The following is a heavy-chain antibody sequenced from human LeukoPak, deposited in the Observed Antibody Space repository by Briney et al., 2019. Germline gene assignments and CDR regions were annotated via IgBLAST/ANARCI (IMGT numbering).Heavy chain of an antibody. J-gene: IGHJ6*03. V-gene: IGHV1-69*05. CDR2: FITIFGTA. D-gene: IGHD5-12*01. Sequence: SVKVSRKASGGTFSSYAISWVRQDPGHGLEWMGGFITIFGTANYAQKFQGRVTITTDESTSTAYMELSNLRSEDTAVYYCASQTDYSGYLFYYCYMDVWGKGTTVTVSS. CDR1: GGTFSSYA. CDR3: ASQTDYSGYLFYYCYMDV.